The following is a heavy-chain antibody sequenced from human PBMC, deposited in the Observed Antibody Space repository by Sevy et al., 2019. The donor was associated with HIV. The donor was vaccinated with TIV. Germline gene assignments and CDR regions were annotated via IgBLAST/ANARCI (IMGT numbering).Heavy chain of an antibody. CDR2: IYYTGAT. CDR1: GGSICGYY. V-gene: IGHV4-59*08. D-gene: IGHD5-12*01. CDR3: ARHSNSAGYSFDS. J-gene: IGHJ4*02. Sequence: SETLSLTCTVSGGSICGYYWSWIRQPPGKGLEWVGQIYYTGATTYYPSLAGRVTITIDTSANQFSLKLTSVTAADTALYYCARHSNSAGYSFDSWGQGPLVTVSS.